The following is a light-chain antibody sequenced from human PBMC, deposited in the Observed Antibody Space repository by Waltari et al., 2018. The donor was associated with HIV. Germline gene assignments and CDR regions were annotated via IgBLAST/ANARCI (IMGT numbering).Light chain of an antibody. CDR2: DVT. V-gene: IGLV2-14*03. J-gene: IGLJ2*01. CDR3: SSHTFSSAL. CDR1: SSDVGPSNY. Sequence: QSALTQPASVSGSPGQSITISCTGASSDVGPSNYVSWYPQTPGKAPKLMIYDVTKRPSGVSNRFSGSKSGNSASLTISGLQAEDEADYYCSSHTFSSALFGGGTKLTVL.